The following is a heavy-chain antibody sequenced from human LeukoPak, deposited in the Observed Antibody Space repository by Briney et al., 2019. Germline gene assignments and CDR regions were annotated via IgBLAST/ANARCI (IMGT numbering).Heavy chain of an antibody. CDR3: ARGMTTVTA. J-gene: IGHJ5*02. CDR2: IKQDRGEK. Sequence: GGSLRLSCAASGFTFTNYWMSWVRQAPGKGLELVANIKQDRGEKYYVDSVKGRFTISRDNAKNSLYLQMNSLRAEDTAVYYCARGMTTVTAWGQGTLVTVSS. D-gene: IGHD4-17*01. CDR1: GFTFTNYW. V-gene: IGHV3-7*01.